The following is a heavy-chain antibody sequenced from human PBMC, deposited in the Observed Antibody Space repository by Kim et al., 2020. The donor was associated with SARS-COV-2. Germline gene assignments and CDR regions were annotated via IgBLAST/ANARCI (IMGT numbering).Heavy chain of an antibody. Sequence: GSKKYYADTVKGRVTITGDNSQNTLYLQMNSLRAEDTAVYYCARDSVGFDYWGQGTLVTVSS. CDR2: GSKK. D-gene: IGHD1-26*01. J-gene: IGHJ4*02. V-gene: IGHV3-33*01. CDR3: ARDSVGFDY.